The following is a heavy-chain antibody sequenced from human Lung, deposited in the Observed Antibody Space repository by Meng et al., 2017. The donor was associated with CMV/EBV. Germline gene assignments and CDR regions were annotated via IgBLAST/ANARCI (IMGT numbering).Heavy chain of an antibody. J-gene: IGHJ4*02. CDR2: VYYAGST. D-gene: IGHD4-17*01. Sequence: SXTLSLTCTVSGGSVSSGTYYWSWIRQPPGKGLEWIGYVYYAGSTNYNPSLESRVTISVNTSKNQFSLKLTSVTAADTAKYYCARFATTVLKTWGPGTLVTVSS. V-gene: IGHV4-61*01. CDR3: ARFATTVLKT. CDR1: GGSVSSGTYY.